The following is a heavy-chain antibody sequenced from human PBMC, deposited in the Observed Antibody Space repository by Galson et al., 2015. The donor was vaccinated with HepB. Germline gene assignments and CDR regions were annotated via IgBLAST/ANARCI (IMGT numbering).Heavy chain of an antibody. CDR2: ISYDGSNK. D-gene: IGHD3-10*01. V-gene: IGHV3-30*04. CDR3: AREGYYYGSGSYSVDY. CDR1: GFTFSSYA. J-gene: IGHJ4*02. Sequence: SLRLSCAASGFTFSSYAMHWVRQAPGKGLEWVAVISYDGSNKYYADSVKGRFTISRDNSKNTLYLQMNSLRAEDTAVYYCAREGYYYGSGSYSVDYWGQGTLVTVSS.